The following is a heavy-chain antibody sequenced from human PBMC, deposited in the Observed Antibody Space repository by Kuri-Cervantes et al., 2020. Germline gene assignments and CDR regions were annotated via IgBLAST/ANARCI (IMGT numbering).Heavy chain of an antibody. D-gene: IGHD3-22*01. J-gene: IGHJ4*02. V-gene: IGHV4-39*07. Sequence: SETLSLTCTVSGGSISSSSYYWGWIRQPPGKGLEWIGEINHSGSTNYNPSLKSRVTISVDTSKNQFSLKLSSVTAADTAVYYCARGRGSSGYYSKSNDYWGQGTLVTVSS. CDR3: ARGRGSSGYYSKSNDY. CDR2: INHSGST. CDR1: GGSISSSSYY.